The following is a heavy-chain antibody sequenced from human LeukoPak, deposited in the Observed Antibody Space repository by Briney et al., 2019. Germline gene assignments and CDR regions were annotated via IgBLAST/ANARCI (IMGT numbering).Heavy chain of an antibody. CDR1: GGSISSGSYY. V-gene: IGHV4-61*02. J-gene: IGHJ4*02. CDR3: AREGTY. CDR2: IYTSGST. D-gene: IGHD1-7*01. Sequence: SETLSLTCTVSGGSISSGSYYWSLIRQPAGKGLEWIGRIYTSGSTNYNPSLKSRVTISVDTSKNQFSLKLSSVTAADTAVYYCAREGTYWGQGTLVTVSS.